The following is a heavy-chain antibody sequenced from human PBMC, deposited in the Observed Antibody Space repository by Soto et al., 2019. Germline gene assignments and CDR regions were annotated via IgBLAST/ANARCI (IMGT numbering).Heavy chain of an antibody. CDR3: AKVSSSYYDYIWGSYRSYYFDY. D-gene: IGHD3-16*02. Sequence: GGSLRLSCAASGFTFSSYAMSWVRQAPGKGLEWVSAISGSGGSTYYADSVKGRFTISRDNSKNTLYLQMNSLRAEDTAVYYCAKVSSSYYDYIWGSYRSYYFDYWGQGTLVTVSS. CDR2: ISGSGGST. J-gene: IGHJ4*02. CDR1: GFTFSSYA. V-gene: IGHV3-23*01.